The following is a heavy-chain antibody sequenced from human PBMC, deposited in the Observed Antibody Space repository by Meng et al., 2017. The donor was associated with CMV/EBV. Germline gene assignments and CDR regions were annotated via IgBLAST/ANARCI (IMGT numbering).Heavy chain of an antibody. CDR1: GFTFSSYA. D-gene: IGHD2-15*01. Sequence: GESLKISCAASGFTFSSYAMHWVRQAPGKGLEWVAVISYDGSNKYYADSVKGRFTISRDNSKNTLYLQMNSLRAEDTAVYYCASDSEGYCSGGSCYDPGAGYDYWGQGTLVTVSS. CDR2: ISYDGSNK. CDR3: ASDSEGYCSGGSCYDPGAGYDY. V-gene: IGHV3-30*04. J-gene: IGHJ4*02.